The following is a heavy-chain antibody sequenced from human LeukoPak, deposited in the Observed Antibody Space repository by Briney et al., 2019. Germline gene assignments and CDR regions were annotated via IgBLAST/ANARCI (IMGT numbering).Heavy chain of an antibody. CDR2: ISWHSGSI. V-gene: IGHV3-9*01. Sequence: GRSLRLSCAASGFTLDDYAMHWVRQAPGKGLEWVSGISWHSGSIGYADSVKGRFTISRDNAKNSLYLQMNSLRAEDTALHYCAKGGYWGQGTLVTVSS. CDR1: GFTLDDYA. CDR3: AKGGY. J-gene: IGHJ4*02.